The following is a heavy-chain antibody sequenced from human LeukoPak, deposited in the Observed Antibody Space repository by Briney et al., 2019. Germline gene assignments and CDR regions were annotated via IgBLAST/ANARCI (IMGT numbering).Heavy chain of an antibody. CDR1: GGSFSGYY. D-gene: IGHD4-17*01. V-gene: IGHV4-34*01. CDR2: INRSGST. CDR3: ARRNYGDYVGWFDP. J-gene: IGHJ5*02. Sequence: SETLSLTCAVYGGSFSGYYWSWIRQPPGKGLEWIGEINRSGSTNYNPSLKSRVTISKNQFSLKLSSVTAADTAVYYCARRNYGDYVGWFDPWGQGTLVTVSS.